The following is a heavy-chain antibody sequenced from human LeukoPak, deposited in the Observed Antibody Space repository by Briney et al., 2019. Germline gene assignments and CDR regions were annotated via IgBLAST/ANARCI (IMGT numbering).Heavy chain of an antibody. CDR1: GYTFTSYA. CDR3: ARDVAVAGEFDY. V-gene: IGHV1-18*04. Sequence: ASVKVSCKASGYTFTSYAISWVRQAPGQGLEWMGWISAYNGNTNYAQKFQGRVTMTTDTSTTTAYMELRSLRYDDTAVYYCARDVAVAGEFDYWGQGTLVTVSS. J-gene: IGHJ4*02. CDR2: ISAYNGNT. D-gene: IGHD6-19*01.